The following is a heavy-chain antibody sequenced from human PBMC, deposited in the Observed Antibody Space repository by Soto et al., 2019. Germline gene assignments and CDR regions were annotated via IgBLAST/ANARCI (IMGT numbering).Heavy chain of an antibody. V-gene: IGHV4-34*01. D-gene: IGHD3-3*01. CDR2: INHSGST. Sequence: SETLSLTCAVYGGSFSGYYWSWIRQPPGRGLEWIGEINHSGSTNYNPSLKSRVTISVDTFKNQFSLKLSSVTAADTAVYYCARGRSGGYDFWSGYPFYYYYSGMDVWGQGTTVTVSS. CDR3: ARGRSGGYDFWSGYPFYYYYSGMDV. CDR1: GGSFSGYY. J-gene: IGHJ6*02.